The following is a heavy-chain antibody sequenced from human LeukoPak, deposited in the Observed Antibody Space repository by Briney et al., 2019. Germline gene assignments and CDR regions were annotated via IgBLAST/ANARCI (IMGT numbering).Heavy chain of an antibody. Sequence: GESLKISCKGSGYSFTSYWIGWVRQMPGKGLEWMGIIYPGDSDTRYSPSFQGQVTISADKSISTAYLQWSSLKASDTAMYYCASAIRYYHSSGYPPHYYYYYGMDVWGQGTTVTVSS. V-gene: IGHV5-51*01. CDR1: GYSFTSYW. CDR2: IYPGDSDT. CDR3: ASAIRYYHSSGYPPHYYYYYGMDV. D-gene: IGHD3-22*01. J-gene: IGHJ6*02.